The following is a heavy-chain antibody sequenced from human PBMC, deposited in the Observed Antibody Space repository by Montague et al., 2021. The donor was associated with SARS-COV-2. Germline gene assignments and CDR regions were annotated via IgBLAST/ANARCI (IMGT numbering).Heavy chain of an antibody. V-gene: IGHV2-70*01. Sequence: PALVKPTKTLTLTCTLSGFSLTTRGLCVNWIRQPPGKALEWLAHIEWDDDEYYSMSLKTRLTISKDTSKNQVVLTMTNMNPVDTATYYCARIKNCSASGTSADWYFDLWGRGTLVTVSS. CDR3: ARIKNCSASGTSADWYFDL. J-gene: IGHJ2*01. CDR1: GFSLTTRGLC. D-gene: IGHD3-10*01. CDR2: IEWDDDE.